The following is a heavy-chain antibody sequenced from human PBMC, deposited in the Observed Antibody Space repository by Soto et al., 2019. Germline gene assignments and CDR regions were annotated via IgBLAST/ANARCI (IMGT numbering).Heavy chain of an antibody. CDR3: ALGVVVGLDAFDI. CDR2: ISGSGGST. CDR1: GFTFSSYA. V-gene: IGHV3-23*01. J-gene: IGHJ3*02. D-gene: IGHD3-3*01. Sequence: EVQLLESGGGLVQPGGSLRLSCAASGFTFSSYAMSWVRQAPGKGLEWVSAISGSGGSTYYADSVKGRFTISRDNSKNTLYLQMNSLRAEDTAVYYCALGVVVGLDAFDIWGQGTMVTVSS.